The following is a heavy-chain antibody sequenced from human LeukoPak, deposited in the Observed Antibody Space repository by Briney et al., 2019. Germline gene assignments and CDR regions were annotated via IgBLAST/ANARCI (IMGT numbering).Heavy chain of an antibody. J-gene: IGHJ4*02. CDR2: FYNSGST. D-gene: IGHD1-26*01. CDR1: GGSISSSNYY. V-gene: IGHV4-39*01. CDR3: ARVSGSYSPDY. Sequence: PSETLSLTFTFSGGSISSSNYYWGWIRQPPGKGLEWIGSFYNSGSTYYNPSLKTRVTISVDTSKSQFSLKLTSVTAADTAVYYCARVSGSYSPDYWGQGTLVTVSS.